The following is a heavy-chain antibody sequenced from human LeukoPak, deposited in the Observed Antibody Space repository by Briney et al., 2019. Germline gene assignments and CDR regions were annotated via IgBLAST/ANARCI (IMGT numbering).Heavy chain of an antibody. Sequence: GGSLRLSCAASGFTFSSYGMHWVRQAPGKGLEWVAFIRCDGSNKYYADSVKGRFTISRDNSKNTLYLQMNSLRAEDTAVYYCAKPKGLRFLEWYTPDYWGQGTLVTVSS. CDR3: AKPKGLRFLEWYTPDY. J-gene: IGHJ4*02. V-gene: IGHV3-30*02. D-gene: IGHD3-3*01. CDR1: GFTFSSYG. CDR2: IRCDGSNK.